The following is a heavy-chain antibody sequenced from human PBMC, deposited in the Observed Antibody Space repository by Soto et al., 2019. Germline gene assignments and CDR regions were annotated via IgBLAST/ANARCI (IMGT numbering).Heavy chain of an antibody. CDR1: GYNFNNYG. Sequence: ASVKVSCKASGYNFNNYGIVWVRQAPGQGLEWMGWISAYSGNTNYAQKFQGRVTMTTDTSTSTAYMELKSLKSDDTAVYYCARGYNWNYYEEGLHIWGQGTMVTVSS. V-gene: IGHV1-18*04. D-gene: IGHD1-7*01. CDR2: ISAYSGNT. CDR3: ARGYNWNYYEEGLHI. J-gene: IGHJ3*02.